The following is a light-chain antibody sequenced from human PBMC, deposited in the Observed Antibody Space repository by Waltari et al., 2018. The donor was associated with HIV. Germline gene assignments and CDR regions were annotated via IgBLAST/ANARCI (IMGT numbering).Light chain of an antibody. CDR2: DDT. CDR1: KIGSKS. CDR3: QVWDTSGDPWV. J-gene: IGLJ3*02. Sequence: SYVLTQPPSVSVAPGQTARITCGGNKIGSKSVHWYQQKPGQAPVLVVYDDTDRPSGIPGRLSGSKSANTATLAISRVEAGDEADYYCQVWDTSGDPWVFGGGTKLTVL. V-gene: IGLV3-21*02.